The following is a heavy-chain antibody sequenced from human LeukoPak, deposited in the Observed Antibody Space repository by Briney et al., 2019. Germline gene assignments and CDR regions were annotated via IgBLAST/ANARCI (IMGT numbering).Heavy chain of an antibody. D-gene: IGHD3-22*01. CDR2: ISGSGGST. J-gene: IGHJ4*02. CDR3: AKSTRITMIVVVDYFDY. Sequence: GGSLRLSCAASGFTFSSYAMSWVRQAPGKGLEWVSAISGSGGSTYYADSVKGRFTISRDNSKNTLYLQMNSLRAEDTAVYYCAKSTRITMIVVVDYFDYWGQGTLVTVSS. CDR1: GFTFSSYA. V-gene: IGHV3-23*01.